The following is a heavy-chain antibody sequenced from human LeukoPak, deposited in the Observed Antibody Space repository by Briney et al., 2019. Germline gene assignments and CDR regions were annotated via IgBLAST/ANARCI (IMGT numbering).Heavy chain of an antibody. J-gene: IGHJ5*02. Sequence: SQTLSLTCAISGDSVSSSIAAWNWIRQSPSRGLEWLGRTYYRSEWYNDYALSVKSRVTINPDTSKNQFSLQLNSVTPEDTAVYYCARHGSATTFLNWLDPWGQGTLVTVSS. CDR3: ARHGSATTFLNWLDP. CDR1: GDSVSSSIAA. CDR2: TYYRSEWYN. D-gene: IGHD1-14*01. V-gene: IGHV6-1*01.